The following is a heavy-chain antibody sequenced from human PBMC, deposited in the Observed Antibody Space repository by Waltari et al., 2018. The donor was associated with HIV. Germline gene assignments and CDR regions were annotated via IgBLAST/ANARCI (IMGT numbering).Heavy chain of an antibody. CDR3: ARDIVSSHAY. V-gene: IGHV3-30*01. J-gene: IGHJ4*02. CDR1: GFTFSRYA. Sequence: QVQLVESGGGVVQPGRSLRLSCAASGFTFSRYALHWVRLAAGKGLEWGKVISDDGGSKNYADSVKGRFTISRDNSKNTLYLQMTSLRAEDTAVYYCARDIVSSHAYWGQGALVTVSS. D-gene: IGHD3-16*02. CDR2: ISDDGGSK.